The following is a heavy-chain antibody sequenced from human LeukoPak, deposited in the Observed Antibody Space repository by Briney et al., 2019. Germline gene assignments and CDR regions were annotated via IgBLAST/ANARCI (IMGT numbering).Heavy chain of an antibody. D-gene: IGHD5-12*01. CDR1: GFTVSTKY. J-gene: IGHJ3*02. CDR3: ARVGWLRSFAFDI. CDR2: IYSGGST. Sequence: QSGGSLRLSCAASGFTVSTKYMTWVRQAPGKGLEWVSLIYSGGSTYYADSVKGRFTISRDNSKNTLYLQMNSVRAEDTAVYYCARVGWLRSFAFDIWGQGTIDTVSS. V-gene: IGHV3-66*01.